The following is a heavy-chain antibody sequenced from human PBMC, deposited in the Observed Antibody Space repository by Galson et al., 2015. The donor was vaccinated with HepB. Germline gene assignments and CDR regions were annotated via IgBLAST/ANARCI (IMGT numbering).Heavy chain of an antibody. J-gene: IGHJ3*02. Sequence: TLSLTCAVSGGSISSSNWWSWVRQPPGKGLEWIGEIYHSGSTNYNPSLKSRVTISVDKSKNQFSLKLSSVTAADTAVYYCARAEQLVLGAFDIWGQGTMVTVSS. CDR1: GGSISSSNW. V-gene: IGHV4-4*02. CDR2: IYHSGST. CDR3: ARAEQLVLGAFDI. D-gene: IGHD6-6*01.